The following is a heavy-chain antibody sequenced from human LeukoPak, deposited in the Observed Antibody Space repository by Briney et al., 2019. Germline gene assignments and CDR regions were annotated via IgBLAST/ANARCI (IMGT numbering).Heavy chain of an antibody. CDR3: ARDLGTRYNNSRGRSDY. CDR2: IIPIFGTA. Sequence: GASVKVSCKASGGTFSSYAISWVRQAPGQGLEWMGGIIPIFGTANYAQKFQGRVTITADESTSTAYMELSSLRSEDTAVYYCARDLGTRYNNSRGRSDYWGQGTLVTVSS. V-gene: IGHV1-69*13. D-gene: IGHD3-16*01. J-gene: IGHJ4*02. CDR1: GGTFSSYA.